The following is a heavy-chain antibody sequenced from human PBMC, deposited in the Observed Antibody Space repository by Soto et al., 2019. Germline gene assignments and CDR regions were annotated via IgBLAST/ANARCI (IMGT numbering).Heavy chain of an antibody. CDR3: ARDLRSYYYGMDV. V-gene: IGHV1-2*04. J-gene: IGHJ6*02. Sequence: QVQLVQSGAEVKKPGASVKVSCKASGYTFTGYYMHWVRQAPGQGLEWMGWINPNSGGTNYAQKLQGWVTMTRDTSISTAYMELSRLRSDDTAVYYCARDLRSYYYGMDVWGQGTTVTVSS. CDR2: INPNSGGT. CDR1: GYTFTGYY. D-gene: IGHD4-17*01.